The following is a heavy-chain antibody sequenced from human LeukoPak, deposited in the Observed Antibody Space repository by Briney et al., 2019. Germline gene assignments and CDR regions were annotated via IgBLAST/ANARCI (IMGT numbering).Heavy chain of an antibody. J-gene: IGHJ5*02. V-gene: IGHV4-59*01. CDR1: GGSINSYY. D-gene: IGHD5-12*01. CDR3: ARTVSGYYFNA. Sequence: SETLSLTCTVSGGSINSYYWSWIRQPPGKGLEWIGYVAYSGSTNYNPSLKSRVTISLDTPKNQFSLKLSSVTAADTAVYYCARTVSGYYFNAWGPGTLVTVSS. CDR2: VAYSGST.